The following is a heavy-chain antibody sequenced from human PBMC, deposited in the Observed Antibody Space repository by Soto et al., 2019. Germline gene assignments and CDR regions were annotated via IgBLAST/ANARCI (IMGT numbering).Heavy chain of an antibody. J-gene: IGHJ6*02. CDR3: ARGDYGDLYGMDV. V-gene: IGHV3-33*01. D-gene: IGHD4-17*01. CDR2: IWYAGSNK. CDR1: GFTFSSYG. Sequence: QVQLVESGGRVVQPGRSPRLSCAASGFTFSSYGMHWVRQAPGKGLEWVAVIWYAGSNKYYADSVKGRFTSSRDNSKNTLYLQMNSLRAEDRAVYYCARGDYGDLYGMDVWGQGTTVTVSS.